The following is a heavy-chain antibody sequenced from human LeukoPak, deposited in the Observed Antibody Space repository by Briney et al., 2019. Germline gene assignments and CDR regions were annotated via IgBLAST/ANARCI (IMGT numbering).Heavy chain of an antibody. V-gene: IGHV1-18*04. CDR1: GYTFTGYY. Sequence: ASVKVSCKASGYTFTGYYLHWVRQAPGQGLEWMGWISAYNGNTNYAQKLQGRVTMTTDTSTSTAYMELRSLRSDDTAVYYCARTMVSNWFDPWGQGTLVTVSS. D-gene: IGHD4/OR15-4a*01. CDR3: ARTMVSNWFDP. J-gene: IGHJ5*02. CDR2: ISAYNGNT.